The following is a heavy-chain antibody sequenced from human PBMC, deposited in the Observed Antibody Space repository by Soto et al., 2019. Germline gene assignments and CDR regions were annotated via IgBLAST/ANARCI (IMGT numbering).Heavy chain of an antibody. D-gene: IGHD3-3*01. CDR1: GFTVSSNY. Sequence: GGSLRLSCAASGFTVSSNYMSWVRQAPGKGLEWVSVIYSGGSTYYADSVKGRFTISRDNSKNTLYLQMNSLRAEDTAVYYCGRILPYVFLPGGGFWAVGGKGPT. V-gene: IGHV3-66*01. J-gene: IGHJ6*03. CDR3: GRILPYVFLPGGGFWAV. CDR2: IYSGGST.